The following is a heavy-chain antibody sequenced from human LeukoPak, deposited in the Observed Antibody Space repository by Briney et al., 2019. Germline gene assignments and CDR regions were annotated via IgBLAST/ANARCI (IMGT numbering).Heavy chain of an antibody. CDR2: ISNTGTSYI. D-gene: IGHD2-2*01. CDR3: AGLCMSTSCYGPNWFDP. V-gene: IGHV3-21*06. J-gene: IGHJ5*02. Sequence: PGGSLRLSCVASGFNFSKYDMNWVRQAPGKGLEWVSLISNTGTSYIYYGDSMKGRFTTSRDNAKSSLYLQMDNLRADDTAVYYCAGLCMSTSCYGPNWFDPWGQGTLVTVSS. CDR1: GFNFSKYD.